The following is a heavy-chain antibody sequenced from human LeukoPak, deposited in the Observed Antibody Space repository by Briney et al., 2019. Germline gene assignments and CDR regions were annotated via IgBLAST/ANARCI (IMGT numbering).Heavy chain of an antibody. Sequence: GGSLRLSCAASGFTFDDYGMSWVRQAPGKGLEWVSVINWNGGSTGYADSVKGRFTISRDNAKNSLYLQMDSLRAEDTALYYCARGTEDYGGNSGYFQHWGQGTLVTVSS. CDR3: ARGTEDYGGNSGYFQH. CDR2: INWNGGST. J-gene: IGHJ1*01. CDR1: GFTFDDYG. D-gene: IGHD4-23*01. V-gene: IGHV3-20*04.